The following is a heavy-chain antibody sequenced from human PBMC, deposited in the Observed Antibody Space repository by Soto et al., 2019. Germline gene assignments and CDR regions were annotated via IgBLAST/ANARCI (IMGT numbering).Heavy chain of an antibody. CDR1: GGSFSGNY. V-gene: IGHV4-34*01. D-gene: IGHD2-15*01. CDR2: INHSGST. J-gene: IGHJ4*02. Sequence: QVQLQQWGAGLLKPSETLSLTCAVYGGSFSGNYWSWIRQPPGKGLEWIGEINHSGSTNYNPSLKSRVTVSLDTSKNQFSLKLSSVTAADTAVYYCANWWPLDYWGQGTRVTVSS. CDR3: ANWWPLDY.